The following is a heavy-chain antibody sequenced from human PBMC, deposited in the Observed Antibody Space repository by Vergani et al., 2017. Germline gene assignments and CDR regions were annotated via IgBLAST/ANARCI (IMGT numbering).Heavy chain of an antibody. V-gene: IGHV3-21*01. CDR2: ISTRSSYT. Sequence: EVQLVESGGGLVKPGGSLTLSCAASGFMFNNYNLNWVRQVPGKGLEWVSTISTRSSYTHYADSVRVRFTISRDDAQNSLYLQMNSLRAEDAAVYYCASSGTIHIVVAASDNEAFDMWGQGTVVTVSS. D-gene: IGHD2-15*01. CDR1: GFMFNNYN. J-gene: IGHJ3*02. CDR3: ASSGTIHIVVAASDNEAFDM.